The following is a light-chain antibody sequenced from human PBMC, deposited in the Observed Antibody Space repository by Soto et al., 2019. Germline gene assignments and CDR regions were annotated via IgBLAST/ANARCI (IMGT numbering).Light chain of an antibody. V-gene: IGLV3-21*02. CDR2: DDS. CDR3: QVWDSSSDHAV. CDR1: NIGSKS. J-gene: IGLJ7*01. Sequence: ELTQPPSVSVAPGQTARSTCGGNNIGSKSVHWYQQKPGQAPVLVVYDDSDRPSGIPERFSGSNSGNTATLTISRVEAGDEADYYCQVWDSSSDHAVFGGGTQLTVL.